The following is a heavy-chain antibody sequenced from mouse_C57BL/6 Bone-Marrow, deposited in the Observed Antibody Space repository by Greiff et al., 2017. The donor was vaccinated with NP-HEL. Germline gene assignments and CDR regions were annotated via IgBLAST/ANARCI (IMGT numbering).Heavy chain of an antibody. CDR2: ISSGSSTI. Sequence: DVQLVESGGGLVKPGGSLKLSCAASGFTFSDYGMHWVRQAPEKGLEWVAYISSGSSTIYYADTVKGRFTISRDNAKNTLFLQMTSLRSEDTAMYYCARWAGYFDYWGQGTTLTVSS. D-gene: IGHD3-3*01. V-gene: IGHV5-17*01. J-gene: IGHJ2*01. CDR3: ARWAGYFDY. CDR1: GFTFSDYG.